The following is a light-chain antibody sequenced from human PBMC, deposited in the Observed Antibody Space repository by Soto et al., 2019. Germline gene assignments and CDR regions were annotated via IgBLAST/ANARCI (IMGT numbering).Light chain of an antibody. Sequence: EIVMTQSPATLSVSPGEKATLSCRASQSVSNNLAWFQQKPGQVPRLLIYGASNRATGVSARLSGSGSGTEFTLTISSLQSEEFAVYFCQQYHYWWTFGQGTKVDTK. CDR1: QSVSNN. CDR2: GAS. V-gene: IGKV3-15*01. CDR3: QQYHYWWT. J-gene: IGKJ1*01.